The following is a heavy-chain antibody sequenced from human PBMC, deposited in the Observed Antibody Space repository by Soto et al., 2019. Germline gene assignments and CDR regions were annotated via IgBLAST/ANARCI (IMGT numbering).Heavy chain of an antibody. CDR3: VVTGFLCGGEMSI. Sequence: GGSLRLSCTGSGFTFSSYWMSWVRQAPGKGLEWVANIKRDGSEKYFVDSVEGRFSISRNNAKNSLFLQMDSLRADDTAAYYCVVTGFLCGGEMSIWGQGTVVTVSS. V-gene: IGHV3-7*03. CDR2: IKRDGSEK. J-gene: IGHJ3*02. CDR1: GFTFSSYW. D-gene: IGHD2-21*02.